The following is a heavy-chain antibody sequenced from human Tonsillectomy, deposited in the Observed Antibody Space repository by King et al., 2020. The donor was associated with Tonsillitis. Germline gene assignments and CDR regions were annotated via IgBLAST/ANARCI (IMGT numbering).Heavy chain of an antibody. CDR2: ISYTGSN. Sequence: VQLQESGPGLVKPSETLSLTCTVSGGSISSYYWSWIRQPPGKGLEWIGYISYTGSNNYNPSLKSRVTISVDTSKNHFSLKLSSVTAADTAVYYCARAQAMDVWGKGTTVTVSS. CDR3: ARAQAMDV. V-gene: IGHV4-59*01. J-gene: IGHJ6*04. CDR1: GGSISSYY.